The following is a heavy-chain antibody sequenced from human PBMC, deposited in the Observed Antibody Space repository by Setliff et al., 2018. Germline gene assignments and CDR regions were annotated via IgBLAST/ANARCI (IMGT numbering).Heavy chain of an antibody. D-gene: IGHD1-26*01. CDR2: IYHSGST. J-gene: IGHJ3*02. CDR3: ARKGISALSGAFDM. Sequence: PSETLSLTCTVSGHSISSGYYWGWIRQPPGKGLEWIGSIYHSGSTYYNPSLKSRVTRSGDTSKNQFSLKLSSVTAADTAVYYCARKGISALSGAFDMWGQGTMVT. CDR1: GHSISSGYY. V-gene: IGHV4-38-2*02.